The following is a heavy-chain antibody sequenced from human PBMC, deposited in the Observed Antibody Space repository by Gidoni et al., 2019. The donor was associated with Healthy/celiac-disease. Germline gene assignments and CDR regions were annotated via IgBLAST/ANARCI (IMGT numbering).Heavy chain of an antibody. D-gene: IGHD4-17*01. CDR1: GGSVSSGSYY. J-gene: IGHJ4*02. Sequence: QVQLQESGPGLVKPSETLSLTCTVSGGSVSSGSYYWSWIRQPPGKGLEWIGYIYYSGSTNYNPSLKSRVTISVDTSKNQFSLKLSSVTAADTAVYYCAREGSDYGDYRIDYWGQGTLVTVSS. V-gene: IGHV4-61*01. CDR3: AREGSDYGDYRIDY. CDR2: IYYSGST.